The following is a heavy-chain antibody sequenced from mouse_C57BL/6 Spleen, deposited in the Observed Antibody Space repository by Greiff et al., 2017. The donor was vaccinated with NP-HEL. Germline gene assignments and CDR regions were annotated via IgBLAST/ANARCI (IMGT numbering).Heavy chain of an antibody. V-gene: IGHV1-54*01. J-gene: IGHJ3*01. CDR1: GYAFTNYL. D-gene: IGHD2-12*01. CDR3: ARLRPFAY. CDR2: INPGSGGT. Sequence: VQLQESGAELVRPGTSVKVSCKASGYAFTNYLIEWVKQRPGQGLEWIGVINPGSGGTNYNEKFKGKATLTADKSASTAYMQLSSLTSEESAVYFCARLRPFAYWGQGTLVTGSA.